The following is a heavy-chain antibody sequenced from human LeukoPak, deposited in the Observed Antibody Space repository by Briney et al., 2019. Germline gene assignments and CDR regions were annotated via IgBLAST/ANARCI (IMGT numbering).Heavy chain of an antibody. Sequence: SETLSLTCTVSGGSISSSSYYWGWIRQPPGKGLEWIGSIYYSGSTYYHPSLKSRVTISVDTSKNQFSLKLSSVTAADTAVYYCARRVYSSGWYVFDYWGQGTLVTVSS. CDR2: IYYSGST. CDR3: ARRVYSSGWYVFDY. V-gene: IGHV4-39*01. CDR1: GGSISSSSYY. J-gene: IGHJ4*02. D-gene: IGHD6-19*01.